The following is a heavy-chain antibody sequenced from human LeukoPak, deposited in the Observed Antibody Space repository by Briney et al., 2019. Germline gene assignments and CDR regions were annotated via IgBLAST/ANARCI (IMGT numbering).Heavy chain of an antibody. J-gene: IGHJ3*02. V-gene: IGHV1-69*01. CDR1: GGTFSSYA. Sequence: GSSVKVSCKASGGTFSSYAISWVRQAPGQGLEWMGGIIPIFGTANYAQKFQGRVTITADESTSTAYMELSSLRSEDTAVYYCATTDLIVVVPAAISNWGRDDAFDIWGQGTMVTVSS. CDR3: ATTDLIVVVPAAISNWGRDDAFDI. D-gene: IGHD2-2*02. CDR2: IIPIFGTA.